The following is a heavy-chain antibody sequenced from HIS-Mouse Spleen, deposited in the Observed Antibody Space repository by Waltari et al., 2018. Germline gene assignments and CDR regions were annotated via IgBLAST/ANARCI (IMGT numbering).Heavy chain of an antibody. CDR1: GITFSSYS. CDR2: ISYDGSNK. J-gene: IGHJ4*02. CDR3: ARVTGGGY. Sequence: QVELVEPGAGVVEPGRVLRPSCPVSGITFSSYSVHWVRQAPGKGLEWVAVISYDGSNKYYEDSVKGRFTISRDNSKTTLYLQMNSLRAEDTAVYYCARVTGGGYWGQGTLVTVSS. V-gene: IGHV3-30-3*01. D-gene: IGHD3-10*01.